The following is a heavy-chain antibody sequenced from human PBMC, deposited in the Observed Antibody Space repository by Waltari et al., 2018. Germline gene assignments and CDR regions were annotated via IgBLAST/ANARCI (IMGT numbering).Heavy chain of an antibody. CDR2: INPDGRTT. CDR3: TRGGNYYFDY. D-gene: IGHD5-12*01. V-gene: IGHV3-74*01. CDR1: GFTSRSPW. J-gene: IGHJ4*02. Sequence: EVQLVESGGGLLQPGGSLRLSCAASGFTSRSPWIPWGRKPPGTGQVWVSRINPDGRTTNYADSVRGRFTISRDNAQNTVYLEMNSLRAEDTAVYFCTRGGNYYFDYWGRGTLVTVSS.